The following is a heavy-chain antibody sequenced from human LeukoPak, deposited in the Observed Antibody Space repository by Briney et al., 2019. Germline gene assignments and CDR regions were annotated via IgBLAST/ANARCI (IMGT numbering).Heavy chain of an antibody. CDR3: AKEGDEFRGYLDV. D-gene: IGHD5-12*01. V-gene: IGHV3-30*02. CDR1: GFTFSRLG. Sequence: GGSLRLSCAPSGFTFSRLGMQWVRQAPGKGLEWVAVIHNDGTMGQYADSVKGRFTISKDFSRNTLQLQMHSLRDDDTAVYYCAKEGDEFRGYLDVWGKGTTVTVSS. J-gene: IGHJ6*04. CDR2: IHNDGTMG.